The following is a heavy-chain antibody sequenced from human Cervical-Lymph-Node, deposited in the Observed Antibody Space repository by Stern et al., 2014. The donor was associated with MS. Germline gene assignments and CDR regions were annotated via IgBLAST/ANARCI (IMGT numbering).Heavy chain of an antibody. CDR3: TRSSLQGDQHSFAV. Sequence: VQLVQSGAEVKKTGSSVMISCRASGYTFTYQYLHWVRQAPGQAPEWMGWITPYNGNTGYAQKFRDRLTITRDPSIDPVHMHLSGIRSEDTAIYYCTRSSLQGDQHSFAVWGQGTLVTVSS. CDR1: GYTFTYQY. V-gene: IGHV1-45*02. J-gene: IGHJ3*01. D-gene: IGHD2-2*01. CDR2: ITPYNGNT.